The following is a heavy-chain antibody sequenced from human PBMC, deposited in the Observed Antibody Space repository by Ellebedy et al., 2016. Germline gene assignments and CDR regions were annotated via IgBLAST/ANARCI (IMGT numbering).Heavy chain of an antibody. CDR3: ARGGWPPNYYYGMDV. Sequence: ASVKVSCXASGYTFTSYDINWVRQATGQGLEWMGWMNPNSGNTGYAQKFQGRVTMTRNTSISTAYMELSSLRSEDTAVYYCARGGWPPNYYYGMDVWGQGTTVTVSS. CDR1: GYTFTSYD. J-gene: IGHJ6*02. D-gene: IGHD6-19*01. CDR2: MNPNSGNT. V-gene: IGHV1-8*01.